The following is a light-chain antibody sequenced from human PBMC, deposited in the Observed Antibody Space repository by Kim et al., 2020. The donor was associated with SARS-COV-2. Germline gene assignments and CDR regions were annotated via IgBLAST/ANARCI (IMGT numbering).Light chain of an antibody. V-gene: IGLV2-14*03. CDR1: RSHLVSYNS. J-gene: IGLJ1*01. CDR2: SFP. Sequence: SSFPLPRSHLVSYNSVSWYQPSPGKGPSLMLSSFPTRPSGVSTLFSVSNSGNPASLTISGLQTADEADYYCSSSTRSSTYVFGTGTKVTFL. CDR3: SSSTRSSTYV.